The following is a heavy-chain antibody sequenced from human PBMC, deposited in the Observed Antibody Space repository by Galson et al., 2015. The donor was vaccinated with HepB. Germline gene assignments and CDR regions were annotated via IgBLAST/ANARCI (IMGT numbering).Heavy chain of an antibody. Sequence: SLRLSCAASGFTFSGTAMHWVRQASGQGLEWVGRIRSKTNNYATTYAGSVRGRFTISREDSKNTAYLQMNSLGTEDTAVYYCTRDLRSLSGVAHFDLWGQGTLVTVSS. CDR1: GFTFSGTA. CDR3: TRDLRSLSGVAHFDL. J-gene: IGHJ4*02. V-gene: IGHV3-73*01. D-gene: IGHD3-3*01. CDR2: IRSKTNNYAT.